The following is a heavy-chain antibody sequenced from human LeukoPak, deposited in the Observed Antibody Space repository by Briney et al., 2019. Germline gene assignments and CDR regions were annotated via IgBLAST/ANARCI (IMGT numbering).Heavy chain of an antibody. CDR1: GFTFSSYA. J-gene: IGHJ6*02. CDR2: ISGSGGST. CDR3: AKGGGYCSSTSCSGATNYYYGMDV. D-gene: IGHD2-2*01. V-gene: IGHV3-23*01. Sequence: GWSLRLSCAASGFTFSSYAMSWVRQAPGKGLEWVSAISGSGGSTYYADSVKGRFTISRDNSKNTLYLQMNSLRAEDTAVYYCAKGGGYCSSTSCSGATNYYYGMDVWGQGTTVTVSS.